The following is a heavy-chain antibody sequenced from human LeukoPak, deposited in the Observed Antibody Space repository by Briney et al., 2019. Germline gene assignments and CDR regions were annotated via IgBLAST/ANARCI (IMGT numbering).Heavy chain of an antibody. D-gene: IGHD1-7*01. J-gene: IGHJ4*02. V-gene: IGHV3-23*01. CDR2: ITGSGDGT. CDR1: GFTFSNYA. Sequence: PGGSLRLSCAASGFTFSNYAMMWVRQAPGKRLEWVSSITGSGDGTYYADSVRGRFTISRDNSENTLYLQLNILRAEDTAVYFFVKGFVPPNYHLEDWGQGTLVPVSS. CDR3: VKGFVPPNYHLED.